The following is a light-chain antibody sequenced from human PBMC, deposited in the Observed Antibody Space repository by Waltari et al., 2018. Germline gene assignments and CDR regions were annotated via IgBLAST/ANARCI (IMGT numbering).Light chain of an antibody. CDR2: DVS. Sequence: QSALTQPRSVSGSPGQSVTISCTGTSSDVGGYNYVSWYQQHPGKAPKLMIYDVSKRPSGVPDRCSGSKSGNTASLTISGRQAEDEADYYCCSDAGSYRVFGTGTKVTVL. J-gene: IGLJ1*01. V-gene: IGLV2-11*01. CDR3: CSDAGSYRV. CDR1: SSDVGGYNY.